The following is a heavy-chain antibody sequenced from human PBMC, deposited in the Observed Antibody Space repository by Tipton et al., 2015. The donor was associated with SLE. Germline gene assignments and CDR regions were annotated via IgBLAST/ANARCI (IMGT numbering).Heavy chain of an antibody. V-gene: IGHV3-48*03. D-gene: IGHD2-21*01. J-gene: IGHJ6*02. Sequence: SLRLSCAASGFTFSDYEMNWVRQAPGKGLEWVSYISSSGSIIHYADSVKGRFTISRDNAKNSLYLQMNSLRAEDTAVYYCAISPSWYYGMDVWGQGTTVTVSS. CDR3: AISPSWYYGMDV. CDR1: GFTFSDYE. CDR2: ISSSGSII.